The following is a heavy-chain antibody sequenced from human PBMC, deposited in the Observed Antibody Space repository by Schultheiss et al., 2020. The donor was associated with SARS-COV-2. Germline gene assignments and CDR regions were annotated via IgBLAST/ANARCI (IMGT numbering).Heavy chain of an antibody. CDR1: GFTFSSYA. Sequence: GSLRLSCAASGFTFSSYAMHWVRQAPGKGLEYVSVISSTGGSTYYADSVKDRFTISRDNSKNKLYLQMSSLRAEDTAVYYCVKGVYCSGGSCNDYWGQGTLVTVSS. CDR3: VKGVYCSGGSCNDY. J-gene: IGHJ4*02. D-gene: IGHD2-15*01. V-gene: IGHV3-64D*09. CDR2: ISSTGGST.